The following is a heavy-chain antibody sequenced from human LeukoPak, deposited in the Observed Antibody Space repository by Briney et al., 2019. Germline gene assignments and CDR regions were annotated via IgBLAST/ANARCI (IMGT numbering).Heavy chain of an antibody. J-gene: IGHJ5*02. D-gene: IGHD2-15*01. CDR3: ARESGGSSNWFDP. CDR2: INPNSGGT. CDR1: GYTFTGYY. V-gene: IGHV1-2*02. Sequence: GASVKVSCKASGYTFTGYYMHWVRQAPGQGLEWMGWINPNSGGTNYAQKFQGRVTMTRDTSISTAYMELSRLRSDDTAVYYCARESGGSSNWFDPWGQGTLVTVSS.